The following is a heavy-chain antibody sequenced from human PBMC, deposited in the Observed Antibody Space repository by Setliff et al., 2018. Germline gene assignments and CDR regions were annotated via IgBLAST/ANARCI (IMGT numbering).Heavy chain of an antibody. CDR1: GASIDSHF. V-gene: IGHV4-34*01. CDR2: INHRGST. Sequence: SETLSLTCTVPGASIDSHFWTWIRQSPEKGLEWIGEINHRGSTNYNPSLKSRVTISIDTSKDQFSLKLISMTAADTAVYYCARGRNIAARLLDSWGQGALVTVSS. D-gene: IGHD6-6*01. J-gene: IGHJ4*02. CDR3: ARGRNIAARLLDS.